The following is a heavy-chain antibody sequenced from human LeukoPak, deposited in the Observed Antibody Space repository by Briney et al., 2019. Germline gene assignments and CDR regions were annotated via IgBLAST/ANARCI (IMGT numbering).Heavy chain of an antibody. D-gene: IGHD4-11*01. J-gene: IGHJ4*02. Sequence: ASVKVSCKASGYTFPSRGISWVRQAPGQGLAWMGWISAYSGNTNYAQDFQGRVTLTTDTSATTAYMGLRNLKSDDTAVYYCARDKDYNLDYWGQGTLVTVSS. V-gene: IGHV1-18*01. CDR1: GYTFPSRG. CDR2: ISAYSGNT. CDR3: ARDKDYNLDY.